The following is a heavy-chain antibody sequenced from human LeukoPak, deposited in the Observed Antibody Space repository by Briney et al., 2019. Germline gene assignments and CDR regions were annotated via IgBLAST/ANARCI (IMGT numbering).Heavy chain of an antibody. CDR2: INPSGGST. Sequence: ASVKVSCKASGYTFTSYYMHWVRQAPGQGLEWMGIINPSGGSTSYAQKFQGRVTMTTDASTSTAYMELRSLRSDDTAVYYCARDLGYCTSTSCYDGRNWFDPWGQGTLVTVSS. V-gene: IGHV1-46*01. D-gene: IGHD2-2*01. CDR3: ARDLGYCTSTSCYDGRNWFDP. J-gene: IGHJ5*02. CDR1: GYTFTSYY.